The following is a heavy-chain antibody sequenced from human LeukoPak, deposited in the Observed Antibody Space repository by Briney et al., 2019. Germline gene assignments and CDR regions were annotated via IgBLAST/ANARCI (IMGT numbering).Heavy chain of an antibody. CDR2: IYSGGST. V-gene: IGHV3-66*01. CDR1: GCTVSSNY. J-gene: IGHJ4*02. D-gene: IGHD2-21*01. CDR3: AREGPISDYFDY. Sequence: GGSLRLSCAASGCTVSSNYMSWVRQAPGKGLEWVSVIYSGGSTYYADSVKGRFTISRDKSKNTLYLQMNSLRAEDTAVYYCAREGPISDYFDYWGQGTLVTVSS.